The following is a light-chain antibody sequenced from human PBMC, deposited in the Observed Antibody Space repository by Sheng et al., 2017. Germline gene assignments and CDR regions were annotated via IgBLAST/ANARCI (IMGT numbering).Light chain of an antibody. Sequence: EIVMTQSPATVSVSPGETATLSCTASESVGRNLAWYQQKPGQSPRLVIYDASTRATDFPARFSGSGSGTEFTLTINSLEPEDFAVYYCQQRSNWPQTFGQGTKVEIK. V-gene: IGKV3-15*01. J-gene: IGKJ1*01. CDR1: ESVGRN. CDR3: QQRSNWPQT. CDR2: DAS.